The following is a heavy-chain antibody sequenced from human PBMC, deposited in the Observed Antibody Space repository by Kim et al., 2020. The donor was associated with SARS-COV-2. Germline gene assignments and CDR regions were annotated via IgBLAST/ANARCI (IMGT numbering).Heavy chain of an antibody. CDR2: TYYTGGT. D-gene: IGHD1-1*01. CDR1: GGSLSSGAYY. CDR3: ARGYLNFDY. J-gene: IGHJ4*02. V-gene: IGHV4-31*03. Sequence: SETLSLTCNVSGGSLSSGAYYWSWIRGQPGKGLEWIGNTYYTGGTLYNPSLRSRVTISVDMSKNHFSLKLKSVTAADTAVYYCARGYLNFDYWGQGTLVT.